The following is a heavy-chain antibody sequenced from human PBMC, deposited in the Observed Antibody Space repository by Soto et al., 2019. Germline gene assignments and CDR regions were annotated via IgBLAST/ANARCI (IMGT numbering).Heavy chain of an antibody. CDR3: ARGGYCGGDCYPDYFDY. CDR2: IIPIFGTA. J-gene: IGHJ4*02. CDR1: GGTFSSYA. Sequence: QVQLVQSGAEVKKPGSSVKVSCKASGGTFSSYAISWVRQAPGQGLEWMGGIIPIFGTANYAQKFQGRVTITAXXSXSXXYTELSSLRSEDTAVYYCARGGYCGGDCYPDYFDYWGQGTLVTVSS. V-gene: IGHV1-69*12. D-gene: IGHD2-21*02.